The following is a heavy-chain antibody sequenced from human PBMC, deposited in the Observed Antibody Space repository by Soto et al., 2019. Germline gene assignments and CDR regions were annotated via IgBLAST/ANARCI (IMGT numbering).Heavy chain of an antibody. J-gene: IGHJ5*02. CDR2: INPYNANT. Sequence: QLQLVQSGAEVKKPGASVKVSCKASGYTFTNHGISWVRQAPGQGLEWMGWINPYNANTYYAQNLQGRVTMTTDTSTSTAYMELTSLRSDDTAVYYCARDWTSPSCTSMGCPRGGWFDPWGQGTLLTVSS. CDR1: GYTFTNHG. V-gene: IGHV1-18*04. CDR3: ARDWTSPSCTSMGCPRGGWFDP. D-gene: IGHD2-2*01.